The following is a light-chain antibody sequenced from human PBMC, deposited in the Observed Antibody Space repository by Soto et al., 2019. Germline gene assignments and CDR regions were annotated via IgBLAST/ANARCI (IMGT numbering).Light chain of an antibody. CDR1: QSVSSN. CDR3: QQYNNWPRT. Sequence: EIVMTQSPATLSVSPGERATLACRASQSVSSNLAWYQQKPGQAPRLLIYGASTRATGLPARFSGSVSGSDFTLTISNLQSEDFAIYYCQQYNNWPRTFGQGTKVDIK. CDR2: GAS. V-gene: IGKV3-15*01. J-gene: IGKJ1*01.